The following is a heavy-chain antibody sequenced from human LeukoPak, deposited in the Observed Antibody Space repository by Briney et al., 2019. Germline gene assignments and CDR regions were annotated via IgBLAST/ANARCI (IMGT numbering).Heavy chain of an antibody. CDR3: ATSRGSWPDYFDY. CDR1: GFTFGDYA. J-gene: IGHJ4*02. CDR2: IRSKAYGGTT. Sequence: GGSLRLSCTASGFTFGDYAMSWFRQAPGKGLEWVGFIRSKAYGGTTEYAASVKGRFTISRDDSKSIAYLQMNSLRAEDTAVYYCATSRGSWPDYFDYWGQGTLVTVSS. V-gene: IGHV3-49*03. D-gene: IGHD6-13*01.